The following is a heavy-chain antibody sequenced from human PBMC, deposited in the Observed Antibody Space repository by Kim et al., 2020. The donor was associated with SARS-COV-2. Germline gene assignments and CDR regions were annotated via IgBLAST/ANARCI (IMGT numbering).Heavy chain of an antibody. CDR3: ARVRLFLPIYYYYGMDV. J-gene: IGHJ6*02. CDR1: GGSFSGYY. Sequence: SETLSLTCAVYGGSFSGYYWSWIRQPPGKGLEWIGEINHSGSTNYNPSLKSRVTISVDTSKNQFSLKLSSVTAGDTAVYYCARVRLFLPIYYYYGMDVWGQGTTVTVSS. CDR2: INHSGST. D-gene: IGHD3-22*01. V-gene: IGHV4-34*01.